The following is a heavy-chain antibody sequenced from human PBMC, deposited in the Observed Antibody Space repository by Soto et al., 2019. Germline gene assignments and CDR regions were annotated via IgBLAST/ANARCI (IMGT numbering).Heavy chain of an antibody. V-gene: IGHV1-2*04. J-gene: IGHJ4*02. D-gene: IGHD3-10*01. CDR3: ARDWGHYYGSGIFPSPHPSDI. CDR2: INPTSGGT. CDR1: GYTFTDYY. Sequence: QVQLVQSGAEVKKPGASVKVSCKASGYTFTDYYLHWVRQAPGQGLEWMGWINPTSGGTHYAQKFQGWVTMTRDTSSTTAYMELNRLTADDTAVYYCARDWGHYYGSGIFPSPHPSDIWGQGTLVTGSS.